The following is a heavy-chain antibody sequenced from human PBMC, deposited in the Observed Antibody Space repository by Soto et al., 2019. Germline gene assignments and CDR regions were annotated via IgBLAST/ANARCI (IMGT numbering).Heavy chain of an antibody. J-gene: IGHJ6*02. D-gene: IGHD3-9*01. V-gene: IGHV4-30-4*01. CDR2: IYYSGST. Sequence: QVQLQESGPGLVKPSQTLSLTCTVSGGSISSGDYYWSWIRQPPGKGLEWIGYIYYSGSTYYNPSLNSRVTISVDTSKNQFSLKLSSVTAADTAVYYCARAWLLRYFDWLPPPYYGMDVWGQGTTVTVSS. CDR3: ARAWLLRYFDWLPPPYYGMDV. CDR1: GGSISSGDYY.